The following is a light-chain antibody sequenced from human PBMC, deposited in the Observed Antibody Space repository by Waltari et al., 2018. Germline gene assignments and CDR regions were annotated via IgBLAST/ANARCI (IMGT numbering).Light chain of an antibody. CDR1: QGVDNY. Sequence: IQMTQSPSSLSASVGARVTITCRASQGVDNYLAWYQQRPWKVPTVLIHSVTTLQPGVPSRFSASGSGTDFTLSISSLQPEDAATYYCQSYHRTVFTFGPGTKVEIK. V-gene: IGKV1-27*01. CDR3: QSYHRTVFT. J-gene: IGKJ3*01. CDR2: SVT.